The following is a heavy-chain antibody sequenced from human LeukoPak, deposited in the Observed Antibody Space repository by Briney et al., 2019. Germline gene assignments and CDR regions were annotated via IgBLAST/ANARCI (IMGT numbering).Heavy chain of an antibody. D-gene: IGHD2-2*02. CDR1: GDSISSNSYY. V-gene: IGHV4-39*01. J-gene: IGHJ4*02. Sequence: SETLSLTCTVSGDSISSNSYYWGWIRQPPGKGLEGIGSIYYSGITYYNPSLKSRVTLSVDTSKNQFSLKLSSVTAADTAVYYCARQVWCSSTSCYTGRYYFDYWGQGTLVTVSS. CDR3: ARQVWCSSTSCYTGRYYFDY. CDR2: IYYSGIT.